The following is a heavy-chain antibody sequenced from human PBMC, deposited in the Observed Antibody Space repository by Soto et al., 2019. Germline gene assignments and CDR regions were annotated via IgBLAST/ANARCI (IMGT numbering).Heavy chain of an antibody. CDR1: GGTFSSYA. Sequence: QVQLVQSGAEVKKPGSSVKVSCKASGGTFSSYAISWVRQAPGQGLEWMGGIIPIFGTANYAQKFQGRVTITADESTITAYMELSSLRSEDTAVYYCARVVVVAATRHYYGMDVWGQGTTVTVSS. CDR2: IIPIFGTA. J-gene: IGHJ6*02. CDR3: ARVVVVAATRHYYGMDV. V-gene: IGHV1-69*01. D-gene: IGHD2-15*01.